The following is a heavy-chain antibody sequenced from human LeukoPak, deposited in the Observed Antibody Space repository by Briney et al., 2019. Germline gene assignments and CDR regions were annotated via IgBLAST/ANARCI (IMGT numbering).Heavy chain of an antibody. J-gene: IGHJ4*02. CDR2: ISGSGGST. CDR3: AKDGRYSNVDFDY. D-gene: IGHD4-11*01. CDR1: GFTFSSYA. Sequence: GGSLRLSCAASGFTFSSYAMSWVRQAPGKGLEWVSAISGSGGSTYYANSVKGRFTISRDNSKTTLYLQMNSLRAEDTAVYYCAKDGRYSNVDFDYWGQGTLVTVSS. V-gene: IGHV3-23*01.